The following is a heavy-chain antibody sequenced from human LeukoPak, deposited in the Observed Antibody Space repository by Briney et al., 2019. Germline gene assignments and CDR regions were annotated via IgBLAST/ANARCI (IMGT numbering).Heavy chain of an antibody. CDR3: TSSTTTVNDAFDI. Sequence: GGSLRLSCAASGFTFSGSAMHWVRQASGKGLEWVGRIRSKANSYATAYAASVKGRFTISRDDSKNTAYLQMNSLKTEDTAVYYCTSSTTTVNDAFDIWGQGTMVTVSS. D-gene: IGHD4-11*01. CDR2: IRSKANSYAT. J-gene: IGHJ3*02. CDR1: GFTFSGSA. V-gene: IGHV3-73*01.